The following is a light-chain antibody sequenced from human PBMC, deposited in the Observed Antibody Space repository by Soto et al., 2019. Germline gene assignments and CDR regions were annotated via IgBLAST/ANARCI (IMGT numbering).Light chain of an antibody. CDR2: KAS. CDR3: QNYNSYSEA. V-gene: IGKV1-5*03. Sequence: DIQMTQSPSTLSGSVGDRVTITCRASQTISSWLAWYQQKPGKAPKLLIYKASTLKSGVPSRFSGSGSGTEFTLTISSLQPEDFATYYCQNYNSYSEAFGQGTKV. CDR1: QTISSW. J-gene: IGKJ1*01.